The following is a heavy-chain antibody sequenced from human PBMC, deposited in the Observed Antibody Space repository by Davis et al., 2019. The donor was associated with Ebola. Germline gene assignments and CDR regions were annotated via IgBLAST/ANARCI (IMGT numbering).Heavy chain of an antibody. CDR3: ARDRSPPSGPFDF. V-gene: IGHV4-59*12. J-gene: IGHJ4*02. CDR2: IYYTGST. CDR1: GGSISSYY. Sequence: SETLSLTCTVSGGSISSYYWSWIRQPPGKGLEWLGYIYYTGSTNYNPSLKSRVTMSVDTSKNQFSLKLSSVTAADTAVYYCARDRSPPSGPFDFWGQGTLVTVSS. D-gene: IGHD3-10*01.